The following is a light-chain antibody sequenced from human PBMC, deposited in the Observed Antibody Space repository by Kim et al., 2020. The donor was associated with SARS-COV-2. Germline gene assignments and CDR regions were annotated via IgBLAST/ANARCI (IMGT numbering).Light chain of an antibody. CDR3: QQRSNPA. J-gene: IGKJ1*01. CDR2: DAS. CDR1: QSVSSY. V-gene: IGKV3-11*01. Sequence: EIVLTQSPATLSLSPGERATLSCRASQSVSSYLAWYQQKPGQAPRLLIYDASNRATGIPARFSGSGSGTDFTLTISSLEPEDFAVYYCQQRSNPAFGQGTKVDIK.